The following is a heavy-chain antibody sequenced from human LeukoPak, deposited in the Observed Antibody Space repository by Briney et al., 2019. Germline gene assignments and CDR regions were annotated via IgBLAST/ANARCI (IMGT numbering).Heavy chain of an antibody. V-gene: IGHV3-48*03. CDR3: AKDMIVATNNYYYYMDV. Sequence: PGGSLRLSCAASGFTFSSYEMNWVRQAPGKGLEWVSYISSSGSTIYYADSVKGRFTISRDNSKNTLYLQMNSLRAEDTAVYYCAKDMIVATNNYYYYMDVWGKGTTVTVSS. CDR2: ISSSGSTI. J-gene: IGHJ6*03. CDR1: GFTFSSYE. D-gene: IGHD5-12*01.